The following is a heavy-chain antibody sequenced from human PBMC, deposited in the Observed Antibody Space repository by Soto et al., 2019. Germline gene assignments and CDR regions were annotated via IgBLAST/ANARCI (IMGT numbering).Heavy chain of an antibody. Sequence: GASVKVSCKVSGYTLTELSMHWVRQAPGKGLEWMGGFDPEDGETIYAQKFQGKVTMTEDTSTDTAYMELSSLRSEDTAVYYCAIYSFDYYDSSGPRAFDIWGQGTMVTVSS. J-gene: IGHJ3*02. D-gene: IGHD3-22*01. CDR2: FDPEDGET. CDR3: AIYSFDYYDSSGPRAFDI. CDR1: GYTLTELS. V-gene: IGHV1-24*01.